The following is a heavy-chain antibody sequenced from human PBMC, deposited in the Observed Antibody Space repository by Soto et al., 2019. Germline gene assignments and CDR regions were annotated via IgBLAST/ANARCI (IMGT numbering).Heavy chain of an antibody. V-gene: IGHV2-5*02. CDR1: GFSLTTTGVG. CDR2: VFWDGGE. Sequence: QITLRESGPSLVKPTETLTLTCTFSGFSLTTTGVGVGWIRQPPGKALEWLAVVFWDGGERYSPSLKSRVTITKDTSKDHVTLPITNMDPADTATYYCTQVYDSGSWGSYFHSWGQGTLVTVSS. J-gene: IGHJ4*02. CDR3: TQVYDSGSWGSYFHS. D-gene: IGHD1-26*01.